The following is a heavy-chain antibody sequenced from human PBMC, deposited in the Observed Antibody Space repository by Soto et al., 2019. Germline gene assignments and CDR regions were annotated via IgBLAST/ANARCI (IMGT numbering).Heavy chain of an antibody. CDR2: ISYDGSNK. V-gene: IGHV3-30*18. J-gene: IGHJ6*02. Sequence: GGSLRLSCAASGFTFSSYGMHWVRQAPGKGLEWVAVISYDGSNKYYADSVKGRFTISRDNSKNTLYLQMNSLRAEDTAVYYCAKDLDCTNGVCYLLGRDYYYGMDVWGQGTTVTVSS. CDR1: GFTFSSYG. CDR3: AKDLDCTNGVCYLLGRDYYYGMDV. D-gene: IGHD2-8*01.